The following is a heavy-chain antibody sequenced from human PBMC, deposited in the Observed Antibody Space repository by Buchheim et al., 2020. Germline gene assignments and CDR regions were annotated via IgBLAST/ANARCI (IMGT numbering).Heavy chain of an antibody. Sequence: QVQLQQWGAGLLKPSETLSLTCAVYGGSFSGYYWSWIRQPPGKGLEWIGEINHSGSTNYNPSLKSRVTISVDTSKNQFSLKLSSVTAADTAVYYCARGGLKWELDYLYYYYGMDVWGQGTT. V-gene: IGHV4-34*01. D-gene: IGHD1-26*01. CDR2: INHSGST. CDR1: GGSFSGYY. CDR3: ARGGLKWELDYLYYYYGMDV. J-gene: IGHJ6*02.